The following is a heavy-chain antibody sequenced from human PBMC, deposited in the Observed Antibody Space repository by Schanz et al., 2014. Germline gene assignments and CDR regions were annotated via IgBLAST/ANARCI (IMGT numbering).Heavy chain of an antibody. CDR1: GFTFSDYY. Sequence: QVQLVESGGGVVRPGRSLRLSCAASGFTFSDYYMTWIRQAPGKGLEWVSYVSSNNIYTKYADSVRGRFTISRDNAKNSLFLQMNSLRADDTAVYYCARDMLRRYGALEIWGRGTMVTVSS. V-gene: IGHV3-11*06. J-gene: IGHJ3*02. CDR3: ARDMLRRYGALEI. D-gene: IGHD2-8*01. CDR2: VSSNNIYT.